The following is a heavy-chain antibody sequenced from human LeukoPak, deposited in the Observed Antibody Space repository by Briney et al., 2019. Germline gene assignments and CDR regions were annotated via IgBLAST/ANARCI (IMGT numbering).Heavy chain of an antibody. Sequence: KTSETLSLTCTVSGYSISSGYFWSWIRPPPGKGLECIGFIYYSETTNYNPSFKSRVTISVDTSKNQFSLKLNSVTAADTAVYYCARFPGGAEYRHYYYMDVWGKGTTVTVSS. V-gene: IGHV4-61*01. CDR3: ARFPGGAEYRHYYYMDV. CDR1: GYSISSGYF. CDR2: IYYSETT. J-gene: IGHJ6*03. D-gene: IGHD1-14*01.